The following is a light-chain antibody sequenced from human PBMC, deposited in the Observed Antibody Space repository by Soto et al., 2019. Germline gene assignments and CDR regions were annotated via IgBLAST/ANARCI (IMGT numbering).Light chain of an antibody. CDR3: GTWESSLSAL. J-gene: IGLJ2*01. CDR1: SSNIGNNY. V-gene: IGLV1-51*01. CDR2: DNN. Sequence: QSVLTQPPSVSAAPGQKVTISCSGSSSNIGNNYVSWYQQLPGTAPKLLIYDNNKRPSGIPDRFSGSKSGTSATLGITGLQTGDEAAYYCGTWESSLSALFGGVTKVTVL.